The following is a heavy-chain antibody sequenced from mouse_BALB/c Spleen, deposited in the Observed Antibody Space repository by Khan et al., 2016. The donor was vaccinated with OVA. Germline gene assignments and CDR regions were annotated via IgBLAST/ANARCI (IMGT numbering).Heavy chain of an antibody. V-gene: IGHV3-2*02. CDR2: ITYSGST. Sequence: EVQLQESGPGLVKPSQSLSLTCTVTGYSIPSDYAWNWIRQLPGNKLEWMGYITYSGSTAYNPSLKSRTSITRDTSKNQFFLQLNSVTPEDTATYYCARDNYLAYWGQGTLVTVSA. D-gene: IGHD1-3*01. CDR1: GYSIPSDYA. CDR3: ARDNYLAY. J-gene: IGHJ3*01.